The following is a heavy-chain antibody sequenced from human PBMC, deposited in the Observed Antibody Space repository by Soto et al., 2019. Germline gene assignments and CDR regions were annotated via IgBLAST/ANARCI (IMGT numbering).Heavy chain of an antibody. CDR3: ARAGGDNVDTAMILDY. Sequence: ASVKVSCKASGYTFTSYYMHWVRQAPGQGLERMGIINPSGGSTSYAQKFQGRVTMTRDTSTSTVYMELSSLRSEDTAVYYCARAGGDNVDTAMILDYWGQGTLVTVSS. CDR1: GYTFTSYY. D-gene: IGHD5-18*01. J-gene: IGHJ4*02. V-gene: IGHV1-46*01. CDR2: INPSGGST.